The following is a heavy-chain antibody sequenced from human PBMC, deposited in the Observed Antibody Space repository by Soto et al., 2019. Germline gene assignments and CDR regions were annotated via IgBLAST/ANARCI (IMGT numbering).Heavy chain of an antibody. CDR3: ARDKYRQRLGGNYYSGIDV. J-gene: IGHJ6*02. CDR2: ILPIFPTP. D-gene: IGHD5-12*01. Sequence: QVQLVQSGAEVKKPGSSVTVSCKASGGTFGNSAISWVRQAPGQGLEWMGGILPIFPTPDYAQKFQGRVTINADESTSTAYMELTSLRSEDTGVYYCARDKYRQRLGGNYYSGIDVWGPGTTVTVSS. CDR1: GGTFGNSA. V-gene: IGHV1-69*12.